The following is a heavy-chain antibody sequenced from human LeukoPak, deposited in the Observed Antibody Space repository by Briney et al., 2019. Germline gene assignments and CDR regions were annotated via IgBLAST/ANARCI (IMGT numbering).Heavy chain of an antibody. J-gene: IGHJ4*02. CDR1: GFTFSSYA. CDR3: AREVFDGDGYNYYFDY. V-gene: IGHV3-64*01. D-gene: IGHD5-24*01. Sequence: GGSLRLSCAASGFTFSSYAMHWVRQAPGKGLECVSAISSNGGRTYYANSVKGRFTISRDNSKNTLYLQMGSLRAEEMAVYYCAREVFDGDGYNYYFDYWGQGTLVTVSS. CDR2: ISSNGGRT.